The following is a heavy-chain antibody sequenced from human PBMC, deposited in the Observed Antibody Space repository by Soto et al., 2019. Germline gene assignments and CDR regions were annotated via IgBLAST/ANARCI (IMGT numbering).Heavy chain of an antibody. CDR1: GYTFTSYD. V-gene: IGHV1-8*01. D-gene: IGHD2-15*01. CDR3: ARGLEGTLLLQNLGHYYYMDV. Sequence: QVQLVQSGAEVKKPGASVKVSCKASGYTFTSYDINWVRQATGQGLEWMGWMNPNSGNTGYAQKFQGRVTMTRNTSISTAYMELSSLRSEDTAVYYCARGLEGTLLLQNLGHYYYMDVWGKGTTVTVSS. J-gene: IGHJ6*03. CDR2: MNPNSGNT.